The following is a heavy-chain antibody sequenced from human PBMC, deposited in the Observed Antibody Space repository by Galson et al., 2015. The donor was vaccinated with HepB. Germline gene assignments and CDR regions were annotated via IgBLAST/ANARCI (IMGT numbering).Heavy chain of an antibody. CDR2: IYYSGST. CDR1: GGSINSSGSY. V-gene: IGHV4-39*07. CDR3: ARVRSDWPIDY. Sequence: TLSLTCTVSGGSINSSGSYWGWMRQPPGKGLEWIGSIYYSGSTYYSPSLKSRVTISVDTSKNQFSLKLTSVTAADTAVYYCARVRSDWPIDYWGQGTLVTVSS. D-gene: IGHD6-19*01. J-gene: IGHJ4*02.